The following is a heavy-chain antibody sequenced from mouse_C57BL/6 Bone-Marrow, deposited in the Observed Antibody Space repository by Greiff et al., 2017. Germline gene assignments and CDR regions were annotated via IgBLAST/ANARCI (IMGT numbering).Heavy chain of an antibody. D-gene: IGHD2-5*01. Sequence: QVQLQQPGAELVKPGASVKLSCKASGYTFTSYWMHWVKQRPGRGLEWIGRIDPNSGGTKYNEKFKSKATLTVDKPSSTAYMQLSSLTSEDSAVYECARSSTDDSNCGFAYWGQGTLVTVSA. J-gene: IGHJ3*01. CDR1: GYTFTSYW. CDR3: ARSSTDDSNCGFAY. CDR2: IDPNSGGT. V-gene: IGHV1-72*01.